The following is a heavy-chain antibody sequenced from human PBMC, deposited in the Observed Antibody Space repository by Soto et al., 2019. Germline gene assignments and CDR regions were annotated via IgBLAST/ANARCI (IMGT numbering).Heavy chain of an antibody. CDR1: GGSSSDRGGC. V-gene: IGHV4-30-4*08. Sequence: TSLMKRLRKTVAGGSSSDRGGCRSRIHKPPGKGLEWIGYIYYSGSTYYNPSLKSRVTISVDTSKTQFSLKVTSVTAADTAVYYCARLHGYCISSSCHGHYAMDVWGQGTTVTVSS. J-gene: IGHJ6*02. CDR3: ARLHGYCISSSCHGHYAMDV. CDR2: IYYSGST. D-gene: IGHD2-2*01.